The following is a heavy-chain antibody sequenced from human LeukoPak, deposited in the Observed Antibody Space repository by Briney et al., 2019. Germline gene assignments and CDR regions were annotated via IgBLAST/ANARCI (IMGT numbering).Heavy chain of an antibody. CDR2: ISGSGGST. V-gene: IGHV3-23*01. J-gene: IGHJ3*02. CDR3: AKDRPTYYYDSSGYHGNDAFDI. D-gene: IGHD3-22*01. CDR1: GFTFSSYA. Sequence: GGSLRLSCAASGFTFSSYAMSWVHQAPGKGLEWVSAISGSGGSTYYADSVKGRFTISRDNSKNTLYLQMNSLRAEDTAVYYCAKDRPTYYYDSSGYHGNDAFDIWGQGTMVTVSS.